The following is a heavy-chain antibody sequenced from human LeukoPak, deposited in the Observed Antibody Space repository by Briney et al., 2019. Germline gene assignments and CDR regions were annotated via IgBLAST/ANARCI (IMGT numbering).Heavy chain of an antibody. CDR3: ARLYSSSVNF. CDR2: IKQDGSEK. CDR1: GFTFSNYW. D-gene: IGHD6-13*01. V-gene: IGHV3-7*01. Sequence: PGGSLRLSCAASGFTFSNYWMSWVRQAPGKGLEWVANIKQDGSEKYYVDSVKGRFTISRDNAKNSLYLQMNSPRADDTAVYYCARLYSSSVNFWGQGTMVTVSS. J-gene: IGHJ4*02.